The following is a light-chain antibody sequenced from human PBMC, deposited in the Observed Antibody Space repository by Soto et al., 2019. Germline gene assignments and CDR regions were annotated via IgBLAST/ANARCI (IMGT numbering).Light chain of an antibody. V-gene: IGKV3-20*01. CDR3: QHQGT. Sequence: VVLTQSPGTLSLSPGERATLSCRASQSLGRRYLAWYQQKPGQAPRRLFYDTSDRASDIPDRFSGSGSGTDFSLTISRLVPEDSAVYYCQHQGTLGGGNKVEIK. J-gene: IGKJ4*01. CDR1: QSLGRRY. CDR2: DTS.